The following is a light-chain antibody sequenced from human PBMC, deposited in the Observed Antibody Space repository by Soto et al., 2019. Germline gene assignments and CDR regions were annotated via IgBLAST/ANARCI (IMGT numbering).Light chain of an antibody. J-gene: IGLJ2*01. CDR3: QTWGTGIV. CDR1: GGHSAYA. V-gene: IGLV4-69*01. Sequence: QSVLTQSPSASASLGASVKLTCTLSGGHSAYAIAWHQQRPEKGPRYLLTLNTDGSYNRGDGIPDRFSGSSSGAERYLTVSGLQSDDEADYYCQTWGTGIVFGGGTKLTVL. CDR2: LNTDGSY.